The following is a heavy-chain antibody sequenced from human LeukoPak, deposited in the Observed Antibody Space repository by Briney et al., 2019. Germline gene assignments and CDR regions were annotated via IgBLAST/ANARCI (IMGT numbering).Heavy chain of an antibody. V-gene: IGHV4-39*07. Sequence: PSETLSLTCTVSGDSISSSSYYWGWIRQPPGKGLEWIGSIYYSGSTYYNPSLKSRVTISVDTSKNQFSLKLSSVTAADTAVYYCARYWGWELLFDYWGQGTLVTVSS. CDR2: IYYSGST. J-gene: IGHJ4*02. CDR3: ARYWGWELLFDY. CDR1: GDSISSSSYY. D-gene: IGHD1-26*01.